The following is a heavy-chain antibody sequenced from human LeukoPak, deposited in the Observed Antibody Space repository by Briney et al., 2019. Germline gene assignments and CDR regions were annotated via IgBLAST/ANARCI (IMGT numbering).Heavy chain of an antibody. CDR1: GGSISSYY. Sequence: PSETLSLTCTVSGGSISSYYWSRIRQPPGKGLEWIGYIYYSGSTNYNPSLKSRVTISVDTSKNQFSLKLSSVTAADTAVYYCARTSFVYYFDYWGQGTLVTVSS. V-gene: IGHV4-59*08. J-gene: IGHJ4*02. D-gene: IGHD2-2*01. CDR2: IYYSGST. CDR3: ARTSFVYYFDY.